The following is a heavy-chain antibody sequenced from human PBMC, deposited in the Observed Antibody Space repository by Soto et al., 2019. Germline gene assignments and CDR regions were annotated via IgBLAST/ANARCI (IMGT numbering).Heavy chain of an antibody. CDR2: ISWNSGSI. Sequence: EVQLVESGGGLVQPGRSLRLSCAASGFTFDDYAMHWVRQTPGKGLEWVSGISWNSGSIGYADSVKGRFTISRDNAKNSLYLQMNSLRAEDTALYHCAKLAPATCGQGTLVTVSS. J-gene: IGHJ5*02. D-gene: IGHD2-2*01. CDR1: GFTFDDYA. CDR3: AKLAPAT. V-gene: IGHV3-9*01.